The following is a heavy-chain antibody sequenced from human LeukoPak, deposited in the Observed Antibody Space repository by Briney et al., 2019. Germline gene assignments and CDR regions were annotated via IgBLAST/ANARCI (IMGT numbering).Heavy chain of an antibody. D-gene: IGHD2-15*01. CDR2: ISYDGSNK. Sequence: GGSLRLSCAASGFTFSSYAMHWVRQAPGKGLEWVAVISYDGSNKYYADSVKGRFTISRDNSKNTLYLQMNSLRAEDTAVYYCARDLTYCSGGSCYYENLPRNYYYYGMDVWGQGTTVTVSS. V-gene: IGHV3-30-3*01. CDR3: ARDLTYCSGGSCYYENLPRNYYYYGMDV. J-gene: IGHJ6*02. CDR1: GFTFSSYA.